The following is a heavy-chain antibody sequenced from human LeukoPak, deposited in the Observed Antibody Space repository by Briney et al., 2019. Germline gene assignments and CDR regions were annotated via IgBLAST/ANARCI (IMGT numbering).Heavy chain of an antibody. CDR3: ARESETSRRFYAP. Sequence: GESLKISCSGSGYTFSNYWIAWVRQTTGKGLESMGVIYPGDSDVKYSPSFRGQVAFSVDESRTTAYLEWSRLKASDTAMYFCARESETSRRFYAPWGQGTLVTVSS. CDR1: GYTFSNYW. D-gene: IGHD1-14*01. CDR2: IYPGDSDV. V-gene: IGHV5-51*01. J-gene: IGHJ5*02.